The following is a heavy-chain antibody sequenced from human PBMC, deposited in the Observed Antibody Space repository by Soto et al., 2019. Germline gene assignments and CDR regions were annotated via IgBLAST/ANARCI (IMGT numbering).Heavy chain of an antibody. CDR3: WRNSVYCTNGVCFLYGMDV. Sequence: GESLKISCKGSGYSFTSYWIGWVRQMPGKGLEWMGIIYPGDSDTRYSPSFQGQVTISADKSISTAYLQWSSLKASDTATYYCWRNSVYCTNGVCFLYGMDVWGQGTTVTVSS. CDR2: IYPGDSDT. D-gene: IGHD2-8*01. CDR1: GYSFTSYW. V-gene: IGHV5-51*01. J-gene: IGHJ6*02.